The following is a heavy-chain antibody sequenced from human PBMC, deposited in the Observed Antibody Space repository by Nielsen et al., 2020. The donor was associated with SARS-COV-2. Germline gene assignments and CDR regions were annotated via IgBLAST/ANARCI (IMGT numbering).Heavy chain of an antibody. V-gene: IGHV3-23*01. CDR3: ARDLYYYDSSGYYP. CDR2: ISAGGSST. J-gene: IGHJ5*02. Sequence: GESLKISCAASGFTFSSYAMSWVRQAPGKGLEWVSAISAGGSSTYYADSVKGRFTISRDNAKNSLYLQMNSLRAEDTAVYYCARDLYYYDSSGYYPWGQGTLVTVSS. D-gene: IGHD3-22*01. CDR1: GFTFSSYA.